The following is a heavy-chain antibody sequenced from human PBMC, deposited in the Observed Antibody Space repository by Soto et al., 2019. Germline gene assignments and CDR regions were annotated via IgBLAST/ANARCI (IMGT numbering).Heavy chain of an antibody. Sequence: QVQLVESGGGVVQPGRSLRLSCAASGFTFSSCAMHWVRQAPGKGLEWVAVISYDGSNKYYADSVKGRFTISRDNSKNPLSLQMNSLRAEDTAVYYCARDHLGAARGLIGYWGQGTLVTVSS. D-gene: IGHD6-6*01. J-gene: IGHJ4*02. CDR1: GFTFSSCA. CDR3: ARDHLGAARGLIGY. V-gene: IGHV3-30-3*01. CDR2: ISYDGSNK.